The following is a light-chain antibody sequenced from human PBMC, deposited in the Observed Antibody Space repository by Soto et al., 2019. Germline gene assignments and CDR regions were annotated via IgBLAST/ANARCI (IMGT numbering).Light chain of an antibody. V-gene: IGLV2-14*01. CDR2: EVS. CDR1: GSDVGGYEY. J-gene: IGLJ1*01. CDR3: ASYTSTYTYV. Sequence: QSALTQPASVSGSPGQSITISCTGTGSDVGGYEYVSWYQQHPGKVPKLLIYEVSDRPSGVSARFSGSKSGNTASLTISGLHAEDEADYYCASYTSTYTYVFGTGTKLTVL.